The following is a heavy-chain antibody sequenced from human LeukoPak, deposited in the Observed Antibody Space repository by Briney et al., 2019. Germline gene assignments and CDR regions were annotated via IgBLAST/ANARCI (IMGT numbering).Heavy chain of an antibody. V-gene: IGHV1-18*01. Sequence: GASVKVSCKGSGYTFTNYGINWVRQAPGQGLEWMGWITTYNGDTNYAQDLQDRVTMTTDTSTSTAYMELRSLRSGDTAVYYCARDLIYATVTPDYWGQGTLVTVSS. CDR3: ARDLIYATVTPDY. J-gene: IGHJ4*02. CDR1: GYTFTNYG. D-gene: IGHD4-17*01. CDR2: ITTYNGDT.